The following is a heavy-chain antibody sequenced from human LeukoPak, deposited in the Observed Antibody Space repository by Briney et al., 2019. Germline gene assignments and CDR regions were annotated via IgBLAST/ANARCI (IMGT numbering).Heavy chain of an antibody. Sequence: SETLSLTCTVSGVSISSGSYYWSWIRQPAGKGLEWIGRIYTSGSTNYNPSLKSRVTISVDTSKNQFSLKLSSVTAADTAVYYCARGYCSGGSCRNSHFDYWGQGTLVTVSS. V-gene: IGHV4-61*02. CDR3: ARGYCSGGSCRNSHFDY. J-gene: IGHJ4*02. CDR2: IYTSGST. D-gene: IGHD2-15*01. CDR1: GVSISSGSYY.